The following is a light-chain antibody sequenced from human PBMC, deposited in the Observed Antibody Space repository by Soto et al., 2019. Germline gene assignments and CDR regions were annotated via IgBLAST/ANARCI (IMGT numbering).Light chain of an antibody. CDR3: QQLNSYPQT. CDR1: QNINSY. V-gene: IGKV3-11*01. CDR2: ATS. J-gene: IGKJ1*01. Sequence: EIVLTQSPATLSLSPGERATLSCRASQNINSYLAWYQQKPGQAPRLLIYATSNRATGIPARFSGSGSGTDFTLSISSLEPEDFATYYCQQLNSYPQTFGQGTKVEIK.